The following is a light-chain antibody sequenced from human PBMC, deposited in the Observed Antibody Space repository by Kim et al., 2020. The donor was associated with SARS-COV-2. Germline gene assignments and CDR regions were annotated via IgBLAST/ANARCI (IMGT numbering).Light chain of an antibody. V-gene: IGKV3-20*01. CDR3: QQYGRSLWT. Sequence: IVLTQSPGTLSLSPGERATLSCRASQTISSSYLAWYQQRPGQAPRLLIYAASTRATDIPDRFIGSGSGTDFTLTISRLEPEDFAVYYWQQYGRSLWTFGQGTKVEIK. CDR1: QTISSSY. J-gene: IGKJ1*01. CDR2: AAS.